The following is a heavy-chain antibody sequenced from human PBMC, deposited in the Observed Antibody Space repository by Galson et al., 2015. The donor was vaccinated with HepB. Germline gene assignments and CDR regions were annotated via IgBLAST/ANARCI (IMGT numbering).Heavy chain of an antibody. CDR1: GFTFSDYY. J-gene: IGHJ5*02. CDR3: ARDSFSLSVDHWFDP. CDR2: ISSSGSTI. D-gene: IGHD3-16*01. Sequence: SLRLSCAASGFTFSDYYMSWIRQAPGKGLEWVSYISSSGSTIYYADSVKGRFTISRDNAKNSLYLQMNSLRAEDTAVYYCARDSFSLSVDHWFDPWGQGTLVTVSS. V-gene: IGHV3-11*01.